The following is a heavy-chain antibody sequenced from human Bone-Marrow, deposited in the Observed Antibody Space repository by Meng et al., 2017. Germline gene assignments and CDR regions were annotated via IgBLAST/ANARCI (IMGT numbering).Heavy chain of an antibody. V-gene: IGHV5-51*01. Sequence: GGSLRLSCKGSGYSFTSDWIAWVRQMPGKGLEWMGIIYPDDSDTRYSPSFQGQVTISADKSISTAYLQWSSLKASDTAMYYCARISGGNLPLDYWGQGTLVTVSS. J-gene: IGHJ4*02. D-gene: IGHD4-23*01. CDR3: ARISGGNLPLDY. CDR2: IYPDDSDT. CDR1: GYSFTSDW.